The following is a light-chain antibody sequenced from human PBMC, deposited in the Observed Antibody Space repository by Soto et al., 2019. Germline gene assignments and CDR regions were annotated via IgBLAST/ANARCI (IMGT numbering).Light chain of an antibody. Sequence: EIVMTQSPATLSVSPGEGVTLSCRASQSVSSDLAWYQQKPGQSPRLLMYGASTRATDIPARFSGGGSGTEFTLTVSSLQSEDVAIYYCQQYHDGPPITFGPGTKVDIK. CDR3: QQYHDGPPIT. CDR2: GAS. CDR1: QSVSSD. J-gene: IGKJ3*01. V-gene: IGKV3-15*01.